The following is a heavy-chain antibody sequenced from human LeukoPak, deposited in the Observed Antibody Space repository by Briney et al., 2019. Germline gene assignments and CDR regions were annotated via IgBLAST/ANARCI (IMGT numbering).Heavy chain of an antibody. D-gene: IGHD5-24*01. CDR2: IYYSGCT. Sequence: SETLSLTCTVSGGSISSSSYYWGWIRQPPGKGLEWIGSIYYSGCTYYNPSLKSRVTISVDTSKNQFSLKLSSVTAADTAVYYCASITPESDAFDIWGQGTMVTVSS. J-gene: IGHJ3*02. CDR1: GGSISSSSYY. V-gene: IGHV4-39*01. CDR3: ASITPESDAFDI.